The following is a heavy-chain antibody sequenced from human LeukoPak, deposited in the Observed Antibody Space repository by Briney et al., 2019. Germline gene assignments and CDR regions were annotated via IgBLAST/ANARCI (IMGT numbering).Heavy chain of an antibody. Sequence: GGSLRLSCAASGFTFSNYAMSWVRQAPGKGLEWVSAISGSGHSTYYADSVKGRFTISRDNSKKTLYLQMNSLRAEDTAVYYCARGRYSSRSGGYYFDFWGQGTLVTVSS. J-gene: IGHJ4*02. V-gene: IGHV3-23*01. CDR1: GFTFSNYA. D-gene: IGHD6-13*01. CDR3: ARGRYSSRSGGYYFDF. CDR2: ISGSGHST.